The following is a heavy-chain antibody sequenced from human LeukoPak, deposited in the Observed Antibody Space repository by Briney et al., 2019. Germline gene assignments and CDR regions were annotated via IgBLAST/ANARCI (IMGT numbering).Heavy chain of an antibody. D-gene: IGHD3-3*02. J-gene: IGHJ4*02. Sequence: GGSLRLSCAASGFTFSSYAMSWVRQAPGKGLEWVSAISGSGGSTYYADSVKGRFTISRDNSKNTLYLQMNSLRAADTAVYYCAKDSIFGVVIFDYWGQGTLVTVSS. CDR2: ISGSGGST. CDR1: GFTFSSYA. CDR3: AKDSIFGVVIFDY. V-gene: IGHV3-23*01.